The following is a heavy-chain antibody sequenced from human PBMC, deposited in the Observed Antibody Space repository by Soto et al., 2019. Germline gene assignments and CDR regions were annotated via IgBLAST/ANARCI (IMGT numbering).Heavy chain of an antibody. Sequence: SETLSLTCTVSGGSISSYYWSWIRQPPGKGLEWIGEIYHSGSTNYNPSLKSRVTISVDKSKNQFSLKLSSVTAADTAVYYCARVPEIWVGELPYFDYWGQGTLVTVSS. V-gene: IGHV4-59*12. CDR3: ARVPEIWVGELPYFDY. CDR2: IYHSGST. D-gene: IGHD3-10*01. CDR1: GGSISSYY. J-gene: IGHJ4*01.